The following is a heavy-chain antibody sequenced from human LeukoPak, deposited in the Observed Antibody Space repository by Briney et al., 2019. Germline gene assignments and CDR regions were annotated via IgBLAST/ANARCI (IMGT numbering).Heavy chain of an antibody. J-gene: IGHJ4*02. CDR1: GVSFSTYS. Sequence: GGSLTLSCTPSGVSFSTYSMNWVSQPPGKGREWVSYIVGSSSNIYYADSVKGRFTISRDNAKNSLYLQMDSLRAEDTAVYYCATDSPETAAFDYWGQGTLVTVSS. CDR2: IVGSSSNI. D-gene: IGHD1-1*01. CDR3: ATDSPETAAFDY. V-gene: IGHV3-48*04.